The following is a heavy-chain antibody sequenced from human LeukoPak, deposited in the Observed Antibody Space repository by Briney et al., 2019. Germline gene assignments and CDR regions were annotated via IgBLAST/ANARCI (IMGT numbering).Heavy chain of an antibody. CDR1: GFTFSGSA. CDR2: IRSKANSYAT. J-gene: IGHJ4*02. D-gene: IGHD6-19*01. CDR3: TRYSSGWYYFDY. V-gene: IGHV3-73*01. Sequence: GGPLRLSCAASGFTFSGSAMHWVRQASGKGLEWVGRIRSKANSYATAYAASVKGRFTISRDDSKNTAYLQMNSLKTEDTAVYYCTRYSSGWYYFDYWGQGTLVTVSS.